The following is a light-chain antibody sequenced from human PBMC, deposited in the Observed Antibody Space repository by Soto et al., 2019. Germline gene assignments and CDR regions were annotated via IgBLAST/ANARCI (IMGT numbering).Light chain of an antibody. CDR1: QSLSTDY. CDR2: GAS. V-gene: IGKV3-20*01. J-gene: IGKJ2*01. Sequence: DIVLTQSPGTLYLSPGDRATLSCWASQSLSTDYLAWYQQKPGQPPRLLIYGASSRATGIPDRFSGSGSGTDFTLTISRLEPEDFAVYYCQQYGSSPSTFGQGTKLEIK. CDR3: QQYGSSPST.